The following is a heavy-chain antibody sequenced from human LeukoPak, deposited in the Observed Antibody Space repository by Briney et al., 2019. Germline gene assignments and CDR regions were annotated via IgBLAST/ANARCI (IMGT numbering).Heavy chain of an antibody. Sequence: PSETLSLTCTVSGVSISRYYWSWLRQPPGKGLAWIGYIYYSGSTNYNPSLKSRVTISVATSKNQFSLKLSSVTAADTAVYYCARAGYSSDYYFDYWGQGTLVTVSS. CDR1: GVSISRYY. CDR2: IYYSGST. J-gene: IGHJ4*02. CDR3: ARAGYSSDYYFDY. D-gene: IGHD6-25*01. V-gene: IGHV4-59*01.